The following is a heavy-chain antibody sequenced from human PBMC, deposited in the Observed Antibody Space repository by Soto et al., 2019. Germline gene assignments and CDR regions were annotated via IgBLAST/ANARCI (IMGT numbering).Heavy chain of an antibody. D-gene: IGHD4-17*01. J-gene: IGHJ4*02. CDR1: GYTFTSYA. CDR2: INAGNGNT. CDR3: ASPMTTVTTFDY. Sequence: QVQLVQSGAEVKKPGASVKVSCKASGYTFTSYAMHWVRQAPGQRLEWMGWINAGNGNTKYSQKFPGRVTITRDTSASTAYMELSSLRSEDTAVYYCASPMTTVTTFDYWGQGTLVTVSS. V-gene: IGHV1-3*01.